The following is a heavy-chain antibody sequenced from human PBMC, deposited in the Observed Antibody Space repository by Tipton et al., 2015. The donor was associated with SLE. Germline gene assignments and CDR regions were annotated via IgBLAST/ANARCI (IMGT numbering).Heavy chain of an antibody. CDR3: VREGRTHGDYSD. J-gene: IGHJ4*02. CDR2: ISWDSRSI. Sequence: SLRLSCAASGFTFDDFAMHWVRQAPGKGLEWVSGISWDSRSIGYADSVKGRFTISRDNAKNTLYLQMSSLRPEDTAVYFCVREGRTHGDYSDWGQGTLVTVSS. V-gene: IGHV3-9*01. D-gene: IGHD4-17*01. CDR1: GFTFDDFA.